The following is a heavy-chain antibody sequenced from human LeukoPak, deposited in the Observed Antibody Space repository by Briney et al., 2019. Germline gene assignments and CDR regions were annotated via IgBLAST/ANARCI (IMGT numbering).Heavy chain of an antibody. J-gene: IGHJ5*02. D-gene: IGHD3-3*01. Sequence: SETLSLTCTVSGGSISTYYWNWIRQPAGKGLEWVGRIYSSGSTNHNLSLKSRGTLSEDTSKNHFSLRQSSLTAADTAVYYCARGVTIFGEVIYGWFDPWGQGTLVTVSS. CDR3: ARGVTIFGEVIYGWFDP. CDR2: IYSSGST. CDR1: GGSISTYY. V-gene: IGHV4-4*07.